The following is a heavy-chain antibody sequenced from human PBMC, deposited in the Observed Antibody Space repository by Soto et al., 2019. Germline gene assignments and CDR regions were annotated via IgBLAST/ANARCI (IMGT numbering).Heavy chain of an antibody. D-gene: IGHD1-1*01. CDR1: GLTISGKKY. Sequence: PGGSLRLSCAAFGLTISGKKYVAWVRQAPGKRLEWVSGLYDVDGSFYADSVRGRFTTSSDSSKTTVYLQMNDLRPDDTAVYYCATWHEREHAYDVWGQGTTVTVSS. V-gene: IGHV3-53*01. CDR2: LYDVDGS. J-gene: IGHJ3*01. CDR3: ATWHEREHAYDV.